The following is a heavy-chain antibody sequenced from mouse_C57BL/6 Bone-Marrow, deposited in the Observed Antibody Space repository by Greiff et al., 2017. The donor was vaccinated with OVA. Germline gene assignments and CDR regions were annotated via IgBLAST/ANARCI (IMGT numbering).Heavy chain of an antibody. CDR3: VRHGKLPFDY. V-gene: IGHV10-1*01. CDR2: IRSKSNNYAT. CDR1: GFSFNTYA. Sequence: GGGLVQPKGSLKLSCAASGFSFNTYAMNWVRQAPGKGLEWVARIRSKSNNYATYYADSVKDRFTISRDDSESMLYLQMNNLKTEDTAMYYCVRHGKLPFDYWGQGTTLTVSS. J-gene: IGHJ2*01.